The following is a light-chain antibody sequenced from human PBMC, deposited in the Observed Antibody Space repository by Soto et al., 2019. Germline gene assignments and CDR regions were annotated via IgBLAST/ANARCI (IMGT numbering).Light chain of an antibody. J-gene: IGLJ1*01. V-gene: IGLV3-21*02. CDR1: NIGRKS. CDR2: DDS. Sequence: SYELAQPPSVSVAPGQTARITCGGSNIGRKSVHWYQQRPGQAPVLVVYDDSDRPSGIPDRFSGSNSGNTATPTINRVEAGDEADYYCQVWDSSSDHYVFGTGTKSPS. CDR3: QVWDSSSDHYV.